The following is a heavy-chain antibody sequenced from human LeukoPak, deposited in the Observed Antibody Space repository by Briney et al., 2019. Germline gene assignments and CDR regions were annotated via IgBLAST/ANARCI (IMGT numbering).Heavy chain of an antibody. CDR2: ISGSGGST. CDR1: GFTFSSYV. J-gene: IGHJ5*02. Sequence: GGSLRLSCVASGFTFSSYVMTWVRQAPGKGLEWVSVISGSGGSTYYADSVKGRFTISRDNSKNTLYLQMNSLRAEDTAVYYCAEERTWGQGTLVTVSS. CDR3: AEERT. V-gene: IGHV3-23*01.